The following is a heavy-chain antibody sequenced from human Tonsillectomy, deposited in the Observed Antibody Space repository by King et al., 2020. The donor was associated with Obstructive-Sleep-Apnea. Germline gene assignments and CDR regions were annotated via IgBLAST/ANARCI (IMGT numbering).Heavy chain of an antibody. D-gene: IGHD2-2*01. J-gene: IGHJ5*02. CDR1: GFTFSNAW. Sequence: VQLVESGGGLVKPGGSLRLSCAASGFTFSNAWMSWVRQAPGKGLEWVGLIKSKTDGGTTDYAAPVKGSFIILRDDSKNTLSLQMNSLKTEDTAVYYCTTDGCSSTSCNGNWFDPWGQGTLVTVSS. CDR3: TTDGCSSTSCNGNWFDP. CDR2: IKSKTDGGTT. V-gene: IGHV3-15*01.